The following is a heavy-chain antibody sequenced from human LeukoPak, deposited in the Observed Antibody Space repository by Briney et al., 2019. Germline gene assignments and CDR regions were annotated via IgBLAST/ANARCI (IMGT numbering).Heavy chain of an antibody. D-gene: IGHD6-13*01. Sequence: GSLRLSCAASGFTFSSYSMNWVRQAPGKGLEWVSSISSSSSYIYYADSVKGRFTISRDNAKNSLYLQMNSLRAEDTAVYYCARDLRYSSSPTPRFDPWGQGTLVTVSS. V-gene: IGHV3-21*01. CDR2: ISSSSSYI. J-gene: IGHJ5*02. CDR3: ARDLRYSSSPTPRFDP. CDR1: GFTFSSYS.